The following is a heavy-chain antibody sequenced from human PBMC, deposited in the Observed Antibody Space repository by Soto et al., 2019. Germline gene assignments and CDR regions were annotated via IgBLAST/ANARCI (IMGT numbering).Heavy chain of an antibody. Sequence: QVQLQESGPGLVKPSQTLSLTCTVSGGSISSGDYFWSWIRQSPGKGLQWIGYVSYIGSTSYNPSLKSRVSVSRDPSKNQFSLKLSSVTTTDTAVYYCARGLVIRPYYYHGMDVWGQGTTVTVSS. J-gene: IGHJ6*02. CDR2: VSYIGST. CDR3: ARGLVIRPYYYHGMDV. D-gene: IGHD3-9*01. V-gene: IGHV4-30-4*01. CDR1: GGSISSGDYF.